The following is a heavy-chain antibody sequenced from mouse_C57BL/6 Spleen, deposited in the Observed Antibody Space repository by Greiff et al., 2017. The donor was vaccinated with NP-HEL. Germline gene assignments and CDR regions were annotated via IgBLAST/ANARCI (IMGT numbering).Heavy chain of an antibody. CDR1: GYSITSGYY. V-gene: IGHV3-6*01. D-gene: IGHD2-4*01. CDR3: AREGYDSDY. Sequence: EVKLLESGPGLVKPSQSLSLTCSVTGYSITSGYYWNWIRQFPGNKLEWMGYISYDGSNNYNPSLKNRISITRDTSKNQFFLKLNSVTTEDTATYYCAREGYDSDYWGQGTTLTVSS. J-gene: IGHJ2*01. CDR2: ISYDGSN.